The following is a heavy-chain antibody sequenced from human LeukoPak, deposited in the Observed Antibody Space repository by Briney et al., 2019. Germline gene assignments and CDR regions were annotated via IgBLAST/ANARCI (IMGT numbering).Heavy chain of an antibody. D-gene: IGHD2-15*01. CDR2: INAGNGNT. CDR3: AREYCSGGSCYLDLDY. CDR1: GYTFTSYA. J-gene: IGHJ4*02. Sequence: ASVKVSCKASGYTFTSYAMHWVRQAPGQRLEWMGWINAGNGNTKYSQKFQGRVTITRDTSASTAYKELSSLRSEDTAVYYCAREYCSGGSCYLDLDYWGQGTLVTVSS. V-gene: IGHV1-3*01.